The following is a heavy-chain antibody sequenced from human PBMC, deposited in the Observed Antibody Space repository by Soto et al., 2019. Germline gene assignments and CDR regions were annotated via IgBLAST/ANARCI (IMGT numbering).Heavy chain of an antibody. CDR1: GGSFSGYY. J-gene: IGHJ6*02. D-gene: IGHD5-18*01. CDR3: ATVYSYGRPYYYYGMDV. V-gene: IGHV4-34*01. CDR2: INHSGST. Sequence: SETLSLTCAVYGGSFSGYYWSWIRQPPGKGLEWIGEINHSGSTNYNPSLKSRVTISVDTSKNQFSLKLSSVTAADTALYYCATVYSYGRPYYYYGMDVWGQGTTVTVSS.